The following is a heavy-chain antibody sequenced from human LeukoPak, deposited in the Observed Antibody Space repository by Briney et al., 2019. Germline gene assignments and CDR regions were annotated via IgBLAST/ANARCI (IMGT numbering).Heavy chain of an antibody. CDR3: ARDSRLYDFWSGSHY. V-gene: IGHV1-2*02. CDR1: GYTFTGYY. CDR2: INPNSGGT. D-gene: IGHD3-3*01. Sequence: ASVKVSCKASGYTFTGYYMHWVRQAPGQGLEWMGWINPNSGGTNYAQKFQGRVTMTRDTSISTAYMELSRLRSDDTAVYYCARDSRLYDFWSGSHYWGQGTLVTVSS. J-gene: IGHJ4*02.